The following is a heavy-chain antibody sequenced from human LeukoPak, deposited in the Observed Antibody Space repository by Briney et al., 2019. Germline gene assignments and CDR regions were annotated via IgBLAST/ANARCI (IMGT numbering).Heavy chain of an antibody. CDR2: IYYSGST. CDR1: GGSISSYY. J-gene: IGHJ5*02. CDR3: AGAAYSSSWYWFDP. D-gene: IGHD6-13*01. Sequence: SETLSLTCTVSGGSISSYYWSWIRQPPGKGLEWIGYIYYSGSTNYNPSLKSRVTISVDTSKNQFSLKLSSVTAADTAVYYCAGAAYSSSWYWFDPWGQGTLVTVSS. V-gene: IGHV4-59*01.